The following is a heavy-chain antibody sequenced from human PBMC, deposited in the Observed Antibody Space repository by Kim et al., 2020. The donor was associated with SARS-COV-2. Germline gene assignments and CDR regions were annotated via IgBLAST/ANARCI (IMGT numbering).Heavy chain of an antibody. J-gene: IGHJ4*02. Sequence: SETLSLTCAVYGGSFSGYYWSWIRQPPGKGLEWIGEINHSGSTNYNPSLKSRVTISVDTSKNQFSLKLSSVTAADTAVYYCARIMVRGVVDYWGQGTLVTVSS. D-gene: IGHD3-10*01. CDR1: GGSFSGYY. V-gene: IGHV4-34*01. CDR2: INHSGST. CDR3: ARIMVRGVVDY.